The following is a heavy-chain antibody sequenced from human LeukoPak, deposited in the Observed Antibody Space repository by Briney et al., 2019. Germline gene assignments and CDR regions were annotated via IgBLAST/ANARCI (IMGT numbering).Heavy chain of an antibody. CDR1: GYNVTSYQ. D-gene: IGHD4-23*01. J-gene: IGHJ3*01. CDR3: TRHETTVGVGYFWDAFDV. Sequence: GESLKIFCCGSGYNVTSYQFGCWVQMPGKRLEWRGIVFSGDSDTRYSPSFEGQVAISVDKSISTAYLQWLSLNAADTAWHYRTRHETTVGVGYFWDAFDVWGQGTMVTVSS. V-gene: IGHV5-51*01. CDR2: VFSGDSDT.